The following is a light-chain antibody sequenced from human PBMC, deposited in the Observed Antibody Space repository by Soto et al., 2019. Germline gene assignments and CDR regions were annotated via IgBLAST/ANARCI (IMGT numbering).Light chain of an antibody. V-gene: IGLV1-47*01. CDR2: RDN. J-gene: IGLJ2*01. CDR1: TSNIGSHY. Sequence: QLVLTQPPSASGTPGQRVTIFCSGSTSNIGSHYVYWYQHLPGTAPKLLIYRDNQRPSGVPDRFSGSKSGTSASLAISGLRSEDEADYHCAAWDDSLSGRVVFGGGTKVTVL. CDR3: AAWDDSLSGRVV.